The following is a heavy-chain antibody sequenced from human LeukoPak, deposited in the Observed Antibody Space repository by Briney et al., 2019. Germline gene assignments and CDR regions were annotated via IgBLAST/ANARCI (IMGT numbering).Heavy chain of an antibody. CDR2: IKNDGSST. CDR3: AGLDFGQDY. J-gene: IGHJ4*02. CDR1: GFTFSSYW. D-gene: IGHD3/OR15-3a*01. V-gene: IGHV3-74*01. Sequence: PGGSLRLSCAASGFTFSSYWMHWVRHAPGKGLVWVSRIKNDGSSTAYADSVKGRFTISRDNAKNTLYLQMNSLTADDTAVYYCAGLDFGQDYWGQGTLVTVSS.